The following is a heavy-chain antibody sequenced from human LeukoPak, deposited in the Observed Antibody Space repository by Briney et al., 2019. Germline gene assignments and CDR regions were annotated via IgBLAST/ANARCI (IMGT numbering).Heavy chain of an antibody. V-gene: IGHV3-33*01. CDR2: IWYDGSNK. CDR1: GFTFSSYG. CDR3: ARDQVDGSGNYGMDV. D-gene: IGHD3-10*01. J-gene: IGHJ6*04. Sequence: SGRSLGLSCAASGFTFSSYGMHWVRQAPGKGLEWVAVIWYDGSNKYYADSVKGRFTISRDNSKNTLYLQMNSLRAEDTAVYYCARDQVDGSGNYGMDVWGKGTTVTVSS.